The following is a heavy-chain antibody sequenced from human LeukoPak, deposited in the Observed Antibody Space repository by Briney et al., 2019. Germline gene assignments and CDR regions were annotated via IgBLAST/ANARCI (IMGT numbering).Heavy chain of an antibody. CDR2: IYYSGST. J-gene: IGHJ4*02. CDR1: GGSISSYY. Sequence: SEALSLTCSVSGGSISSYYWSWIRQPPGKGLEWIGSIYYSGSTYYNPSLKSRITISVDTSKNQFSLKLSSVTAADTAVYYCARALSRVNYYDSSRSPWLDYWGQGTLVTVSS. V-gene: IGHV4-59*12. D-gene: IGHD3-22*01. CDR3: ARALSRVNYYDSSRSPWLDY.